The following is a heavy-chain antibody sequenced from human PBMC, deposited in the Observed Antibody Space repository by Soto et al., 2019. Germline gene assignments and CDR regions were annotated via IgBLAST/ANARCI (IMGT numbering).Heavy chain of an antibody. Sequence: SETLSLTCTVSGGSICSYYWSWIRQPPGKGLEWIGYIYYSGSTNYNPSLKSRVTISVDTSKNQFSLKLSSVTAADTAVYYCARDREPQGYYYYGMDVWGQGTTVTAP. J-gene: IGHJ6*02. CDR3: ARDREPQGYYYYGMDV. V-gene: IGHV4-59*01. CDR1: GGSICSYY. D-gene: IGHD1-26*01. CDR2: IYYSGST.